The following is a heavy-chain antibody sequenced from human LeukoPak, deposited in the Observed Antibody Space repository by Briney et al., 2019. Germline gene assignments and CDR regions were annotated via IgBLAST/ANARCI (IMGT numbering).Heavy chain of an antibody. J-gene: IGHJ4*02. Sequence: GGSLRLSCAASGFTFSSYSMNWVRQAPGKGLEWVSSISSSSSYIYYADSVKGRFTISRDNAKNSLYLQMNSLRAEDTAVYYCARGWYSGSQTHGYWGQGTLVTVSS. V-gene: IGHV3-21*01. CDR1: GFTFSSYS. D-gene: IGHD1-26*01. CDR3: ARGWYSGSQTHGY. CDR2: ISSSSSYI.